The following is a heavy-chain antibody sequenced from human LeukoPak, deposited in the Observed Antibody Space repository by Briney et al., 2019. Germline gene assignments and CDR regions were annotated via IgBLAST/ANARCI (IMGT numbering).Heavy chain of an antibody. D-gene: IGHD7-27*01. V-gene: IGHV4-34*01. CDR3: ATNPGDPLDY. CDR1: GGSFSGYY. CDR2: INHSGST. J-gene: IGHJ4*02. Sequence: SETLSLTCAVYGGSFSGYYWSWIRQPPGKGLEWIGEINHSGSTNYNPSLKSRVTISVDTSKNQFSLKLSSVTAADTAVYYCATNPGDPLDYWGQGTLVTVSS.